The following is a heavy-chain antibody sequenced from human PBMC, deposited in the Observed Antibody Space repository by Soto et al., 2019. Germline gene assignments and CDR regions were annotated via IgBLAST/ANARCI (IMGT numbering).Heavy chain of an antibody. J-gene: IGHJ6*02. CDR1: GGTFSSYT. CDR3: ARDVAVADYYGMDV. Sequence: QVQLVQSGAEVKKPGSSVKVSCKASGGTFSSYTISWVRQAPGQGLEWMGRIIPILGIANYAQKFQGRVTXXAXKXXSTAYMELSSLRSEDTAVYYCARDVAVADYYGMDVWGQGPTVTVSS. D-gene: IGHD6-19*01. V-gene: IGHV1-69*08. CDR2: IIPILGIA.